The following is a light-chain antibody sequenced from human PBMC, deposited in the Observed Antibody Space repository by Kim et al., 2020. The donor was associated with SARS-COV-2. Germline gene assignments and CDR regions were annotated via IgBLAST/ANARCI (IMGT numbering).Light chain of an antibody. J-gene: IGKJ3*01. V-gene: IGKV1-27*01. CDR1: QGISND. CDR2: AAS. Sequence: ASVGDRVTITCLASQGISNDLAWYQQKPGKVPKLLIYAASALQSGGPSRFSGSGSGTDFTLTISSLQPEDVATYYCQKYNSAPRTFGPGTKVDIK. CDR3: QKYNSAPRT.